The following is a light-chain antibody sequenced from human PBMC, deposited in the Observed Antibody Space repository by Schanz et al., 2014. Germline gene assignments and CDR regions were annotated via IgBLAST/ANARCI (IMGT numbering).Light chain of an antibody. CDR1: QSVSSY. J-gene: IGKJ1*01. CDR2: DAS. CDR3: HQYSGSPTWT. V-gene: IGKV3-11*01. Sequence: EIVLTQSPATLSLSPGERATLSCRASQSVSSYLAWYQQKPGQAPRLLIYDASNRATGIPARFSGSGSGTDFTLTISRLEPEDFAVYYCHQYSGSPTWTFGQGTKVEIK.